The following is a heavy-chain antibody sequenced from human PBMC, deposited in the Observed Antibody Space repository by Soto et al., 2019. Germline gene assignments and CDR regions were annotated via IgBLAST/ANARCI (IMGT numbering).Heavy chain of an antibody. Sequence: SETLSLTCTVSGGSIRSYYWSWIRQPPGKGLEWIGYIYYSGSTNYNPSLKSRVTISVDTSKNQFSLKLTSVTAADTAVYYCARRTVDASDVWRQGTMVTFS. CDR1: GGSIRSYY. J-gene: IGHJ3*01. CDR2: IYYSGST. D-gene: IGHD4-4*01. CDR3: ARRTVDASDV. V-gene: IGHV4-59*08.